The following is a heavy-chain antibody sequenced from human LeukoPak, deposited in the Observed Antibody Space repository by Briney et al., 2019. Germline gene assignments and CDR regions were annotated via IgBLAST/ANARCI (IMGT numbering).Heavy chain of an antibody. D-gene: IGHD3-22*01. CDR1: GGTFSSYA. Sequence: GASVKVSCKASGGTFSSYAISWVRQAPGQGLEWMGWINPSSGGTNYAQKFQGRVTLTTDTSTRTAYMELRSLRSDDTAVYFCAREFKPPGMSMIADFYGMDVWGQGTTVTVSS. V-gene: IGHV1-18*01. CDR2: INPSSGGT. J-gene: IGHJ6*02. CDR3: AREFKPPGMSMIADFYGMDV.